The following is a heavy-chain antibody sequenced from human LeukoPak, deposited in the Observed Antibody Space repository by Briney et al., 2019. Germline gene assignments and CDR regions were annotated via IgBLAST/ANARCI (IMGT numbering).Heavy chain of an antibody. CDR1: GFTFSSYW. V-gene: IGHV3-7*03. Sequence: GGSLRLSCAASGFTFSSYWMSWVRQAPGKGLEWVANIKQDGNEKYYVDSVKGRFTISRDNAKNSLYLQMNSLRAEDTAVYYCARERLLWFGELLSGGYYFDYWGQGTLVTVSS. J-gene: IGHJ4*02. CDR2: IKQDGNEK. CDR3: ARERLLWFGELLSGGYYFDY. D-gene: IGHD3-10*01.